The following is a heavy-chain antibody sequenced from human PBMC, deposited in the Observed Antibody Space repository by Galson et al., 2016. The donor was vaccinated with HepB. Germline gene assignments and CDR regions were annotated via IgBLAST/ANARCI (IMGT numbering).Heavy chain of an antibody. CDR2: IKAGNGST. CDR1: GYTFTTYA. Sequence: SVKVSCKASGYTFTTYAIHWVRQAPGQRLEWMGWIKAGNGSTKYSQKFQDRVTITRDTSASTAYMELSSLRSEDTAVYYCARESGELSLFCLSGPPAYNWFDPWGQGTLVTVSS. V-gene: IGHV1-3*01. D-gene: IGHD3-16*01. CDR3: ARESGELSLFCLSGPPAYNWFDP. J-gene: IGHJ5*02.